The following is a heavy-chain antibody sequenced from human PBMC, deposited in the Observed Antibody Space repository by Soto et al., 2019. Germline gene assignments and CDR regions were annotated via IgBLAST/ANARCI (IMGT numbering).Heavy chain of an antibody. Sequence: SETLSLTCTVTGDSISSRSYYWGWIRQPPGKGLEWIGSIYYSGSTYNNPSLRSRVSMSIDTSKDQFSLKLKSVTASDTAPSFCARQWILVVTQAYLDVWG. D-gene: IGHD2-21*02. V-gene: IGHV4-39*01. J-gene: IGHJ6*03. CDR3: ARQWILVVTQAYLDV. CDR1: GDSISSRSYY. CDR2: IYYSGST.